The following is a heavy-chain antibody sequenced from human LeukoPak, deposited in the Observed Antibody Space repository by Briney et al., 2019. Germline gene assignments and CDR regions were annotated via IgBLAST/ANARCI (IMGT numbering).Heavy chain of an antibody. D-gene: IGHD3-9*01. V-gene: IGHV2-5*01. CDR2: IYWNDDK. CDR3: AHSHIYFDWWDPSRVYFDY. Sequence: SGPTLVKPTQTLTLTCTFSGFSLSTSGVGVGWIRQPPGKALEWLALIYWNDDKRYSPSLKSRLTITKDTSKNQVVLTMTNMDPVDTATYYCAHSHIYFDWWDPSRVYFDYWGQGTRVAVSS. CDR1: GFSLSTSGVG. J-gene: IGHJ4*02.